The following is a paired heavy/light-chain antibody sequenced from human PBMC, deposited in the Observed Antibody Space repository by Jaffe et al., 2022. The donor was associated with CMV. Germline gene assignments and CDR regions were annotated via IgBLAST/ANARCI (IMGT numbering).Light chain of an antibody. CDR3: QQYGSSPRGT. V-gene: IGKV3-20*01. J-gene: IGKJ5*01. Sequence: EIVLTQSPGTLSLSPGERATLSCRASQSVSSSYLAWYQQKPGQAPRLLIYGASSRATGIPDRFSGSGSGTDFTLTISRLEPEDFAVYYCQQYGSSPRGTFGQGTRLEIK. CDR1: QSVSSSY. CDR2: GAS.
Heavy chain of an antibody. CDR1: GGTFSSYA. CDR3: ARSQTVGYYDSSGYYHDAFDI. J-gene: IGHJ3*02. CDR2: IIPIFGTA. V-gene: IGHV1-69*01. Sequence: QVQLVQSGAEVKKPGSSVKVSCKASGGTFSSYAISWVRQAPGQGLEWMGGIIPIFGTANYAQKFQGRVTITADESTSTAYMELSSLRSEDTAVYYCARSQTVGYYDSSGYYHDAFDIWGQGTMVTVSS. D-gene: IGHD3-22*01.